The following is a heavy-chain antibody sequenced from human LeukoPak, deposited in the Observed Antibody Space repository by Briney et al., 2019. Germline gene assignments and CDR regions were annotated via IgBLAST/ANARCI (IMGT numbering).Heavy chain of an antibody. D-gene: IGHD5-18*01. Sequence: SETLSLTCAVYGGSFSGYYWSWIRQSPGKGLEWIGEINHSGSTNYNPSLKSRVTISVDTSKNQFSLKLSSVTAADTAVCYCARDRCIYGSEDRFDYWGQGTLVTVSS. J-gene: IGHJ4*02. CDR1: GGSFSGYY. V-gene: IGHV4-34*01. CDR2: INHSGST. CDR3: ARDRCIYGSEDRFDY.